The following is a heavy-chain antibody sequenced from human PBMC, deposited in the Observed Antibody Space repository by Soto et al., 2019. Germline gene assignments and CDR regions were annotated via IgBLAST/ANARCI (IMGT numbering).Heavy chain of an antibody. Sequence: QVQLQESGPGLVKPSQTLSLTCTVSGASISSGEYYWSWIRQHPGKGLEWIGYIYYTGTTYYNPSLKSRVTFSVDTSKTQFSLNLRSVTAADTAMYYCVTNTVTPLPESFEVWGHGTMVTVSS. D-gene: IGHD4-17*01. V-gene: IGHV4-30-4*03. CDR3: VTNTVTPLPESFEV. J-gene: IGHJ3*01. CDR1: GASISSGEYY. CDR2: IYYTGTT.